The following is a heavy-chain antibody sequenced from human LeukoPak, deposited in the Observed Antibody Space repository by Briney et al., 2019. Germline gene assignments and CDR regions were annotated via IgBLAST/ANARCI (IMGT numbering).Heavy chain of an antibody. CDR2: ISAYNGNT. J-gene: IGHJ4*02. V-gene: IGHV1-18*01. CDR3: ARDHCSSTSCYMDY. CDR1: GYTFTSYG. D-gene: IGHD2-2*02. Sequence: ASVKVSCKASGYTFTSYGISWVRQAPGQGLEWMGWISAYNGNTNYAQKLQGRATMTTDTSTRTAYMELRSLTSDDTAVYFCARDHCSSTSCYMDYWGQGTLVTVST.